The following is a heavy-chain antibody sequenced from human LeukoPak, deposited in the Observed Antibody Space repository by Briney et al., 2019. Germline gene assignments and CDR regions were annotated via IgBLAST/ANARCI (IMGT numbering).Heavy chain of an antibody. CDR1: GYSISSGYY. Sequence: PSETLSLTCAVSGYSISSGYYWGWIRPPPGKGLEWIGSIYHSGSTYYNPSLKSRVTISVDTSKNQFSLKLSSVTAADTAVYYCAIRTTTVTVEIDYWGQGTLVTVSS. V-gene: IGHV4-38-2*01. J-gene: IGHJ4*02. CDR2: IYHSGST. CDR3: AIRTTTVTVEIDY. D-gene: IGHD4-17*01.